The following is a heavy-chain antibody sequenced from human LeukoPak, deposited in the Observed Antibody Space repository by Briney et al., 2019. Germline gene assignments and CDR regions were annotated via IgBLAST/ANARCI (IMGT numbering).Heavy chain of an antibody. CDR3: ARVQTLNYYYGMDV. Sequence: SETLSLTCTVSGGSISSCYWSWIRQPAGKGLEWIGRIYTSGSTNYNPSLKSRVTMSVDTSKNQFSLKLSSVTAADTAVYYCARVQTLNYYYGMDVWGQGTTVTVSS. CDR2: IYTSGST. V-gene: IGHV4-4*07. CDR1: GGSISSCY. D-gene: IGHD4-11*01. J-gene: IGHJ6*02.